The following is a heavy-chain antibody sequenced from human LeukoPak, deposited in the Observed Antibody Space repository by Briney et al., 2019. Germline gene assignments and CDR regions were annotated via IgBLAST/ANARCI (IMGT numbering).Heavy chain of an antibody. CDR2: IYSSGSS. J-gene: IGHJ4*02. CDR3: AREDYDSSGYYDVY. V-gene: IGHV4-4*07. D-gene: IGHD3-22*01. CDR1: GGSISGFY. Sequence: PSETLPLTCTASGGSISGFYWSWIRQPAGKGLEWIGRIYSSGSSNYNPSLKSRVTMSVDTSRNQFSLKLSSVTAADTAVYYCAREDYDSSGYYDVYWGQGTLVTVSS.